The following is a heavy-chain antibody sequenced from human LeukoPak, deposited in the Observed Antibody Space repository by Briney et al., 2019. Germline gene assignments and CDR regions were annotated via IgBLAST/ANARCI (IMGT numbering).Heavy chain of an antibody. CDR2: IYYSGST. CDR3: ARELAPAGLAVFAFDI. V-gene: IGHV4-39*07. D-gene: IGHD6-19*01. J-gene: IGHJ3*02. CDR1: GGSISSSSYY. Sequence: SETLSLTCTVSGGSISSSSYYWGWIRQPPGKGLEWIGSIYYSGSTYYNPSLKSRVTISVDTSKNQFSLKLSSVTAADTAVYYCARELAPAGLAVFAFDIWGQGTMVTVSS.